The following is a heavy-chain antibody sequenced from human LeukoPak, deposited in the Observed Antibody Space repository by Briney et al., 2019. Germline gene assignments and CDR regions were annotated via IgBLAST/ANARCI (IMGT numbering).Heavy chain of an antibody. D-gene: IGHD3-10*01. Sequence: ASVRVSCKTSGYIFTNYGVSWVRQAPGQGLEWMGWINVYNGHAIYAQEFQGRVTLTTDTSTSTAHMDLRSLRSDDTAVYYCVRDSDHAPDYWGQGTLVTVSS. V-gene: IGHV1-18*01. CDR3: VRDSDHAPDY. CDR1: GYIFTNYG. J-gene: IGHJ4*02. CDR2: INVYNGHA.